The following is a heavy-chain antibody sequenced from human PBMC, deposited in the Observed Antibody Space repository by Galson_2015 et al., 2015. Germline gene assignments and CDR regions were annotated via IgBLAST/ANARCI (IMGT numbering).Heavy chain of an antibody. CDR3: ARGPTYYDILTGYSGDAFEI. V-gene: IGHV3-23*01. CDR1: GFTFSNSA. J-gene: IGHJ3*02. D-gene: IGHD3-9*01. Sequence: SLRLSCAASGFTFSNSAMHWVRQAPGKGLEWVSALSGSGGSTYSADSVKGRFTISRDNSKNTLYLQMNSLRAEDTAVYFCARGPTYYDILTGYSGDAFEIWGQGTRVTVSS. CDR2: LSGSGGST.